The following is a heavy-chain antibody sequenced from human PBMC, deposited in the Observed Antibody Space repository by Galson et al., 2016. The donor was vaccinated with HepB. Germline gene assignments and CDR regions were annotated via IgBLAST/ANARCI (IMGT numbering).Heavy chain of an antibody. CDR3: GRWNEGLDY. J-gene: IGHJ4*02. Sequence: SETLSLTCTVSGHSLIHYYWGWIRQPPGKGLGWIGHIYYTGHTNYNLSLTNRPSMSVDTSSNQFSLKLSSVTAADTAVYYCGRWNEGLDYWGQGTLVTVSS. CDR2: IYYTGHT. V-gene: IGHV4-59*01. D-gene: IGHD1-1*01. CDR1: GHSLIHYY.